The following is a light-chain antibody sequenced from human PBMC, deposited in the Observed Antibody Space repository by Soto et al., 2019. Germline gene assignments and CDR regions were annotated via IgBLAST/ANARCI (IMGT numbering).Light chain of an antibody. V-gene: IGKV1-8*01. CDR3: QQYYSYPSLT. CDR2: GAS. J-gene: IGKJ4*01. CDR1: QGTSSY. Sequence: AIRMTQSTSSFSASTGDRVTITCRASQGTSSYLAWYQQKPGKAPKLLIYGASTLQSGVPSRFSGSGSGTDFTLTINYLQSEDFATYYCQQYYSYPSLTFGGGTKVEIK.